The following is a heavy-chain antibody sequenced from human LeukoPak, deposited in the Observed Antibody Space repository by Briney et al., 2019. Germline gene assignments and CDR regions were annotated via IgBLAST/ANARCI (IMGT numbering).Heavy chain of an antibody. CDR1: GFTFSSYA. J-gene: IGHJ6*02. Sequence: GGSLRLSCAASGFTFSSYAMSWVRQAPGKGLVWVSRINSDGSSTSYADSVKGRFTISRDNAKNTLYLQMNSLRAEDTAVYYCARPNYYYYGMDVWGQGTTVTVSS. CDR2: INSDGSST. CDR3: ARPNYYYYGMDV. V-gene: IGHV3-74*01.